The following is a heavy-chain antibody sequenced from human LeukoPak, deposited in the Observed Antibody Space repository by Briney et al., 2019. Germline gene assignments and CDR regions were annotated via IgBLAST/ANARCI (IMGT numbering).Heavy chain of an antibody. CDR2: IYYSGST. J-gene: IGHJ5*02. Sequence: SETLSLTCSVSGGSISSHYWSWIRQPPGKGLEWFGYIYYSGSTNYKSPLKSRVTMSGDTSKNQFSLELRSVTAADTAVYYCARHAESGYDRFDLWGQGTLVTVSS. CDR3: ARHAESGYDRFDL. D-gene: IGHD5-12*01. V-gene: IGHV4-59*08. CDR1: GGSISSHY.